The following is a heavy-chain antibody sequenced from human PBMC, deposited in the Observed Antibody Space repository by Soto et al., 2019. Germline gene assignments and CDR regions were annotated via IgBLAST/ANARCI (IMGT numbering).Heavy chain of an antibody. V-gene: IGHV4-31*03. Sequence: QVQLQESGPGLVKPSGTLSLTCTVSGVSINNGNDYWTWIRQHPGKGLEWIGHVHYSGSIHYNPSLQSRVTMSVDTSKNQVSLELSSATVADTAVYYCARGTDLYKCGFWGQGTRSPSPQ. CDR2: VHYSGSI. CDR1: GVSINNGNDY. CDR3: ARGTDLYKCGF. J-gene: IGHJ4*02. D-gene: IGHD6-25*01.